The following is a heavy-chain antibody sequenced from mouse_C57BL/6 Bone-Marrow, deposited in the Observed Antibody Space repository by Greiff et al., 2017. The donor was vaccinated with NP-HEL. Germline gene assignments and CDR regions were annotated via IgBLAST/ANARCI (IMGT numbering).Heavy chain of an antibody. CDR2: ISSGGSYT. CDR3: ARHHYSNCFDY. J-gene: IGHJ2*01. CDR1: GFTFSSYG. Sequence: EVKLVESGGDLVKPGGSLKLSCAASGFTFSSYGMSWVRQTPDKRLEWVATISSGGSYTSYPDSVQGRFTISRDNTKNTLYLQMSSLKSEDTTMYYCARHHYSNCFDYWGQGTTLTVSS. D-gene: IGHD2-5*01. V-gene: IGHV5-6*01.